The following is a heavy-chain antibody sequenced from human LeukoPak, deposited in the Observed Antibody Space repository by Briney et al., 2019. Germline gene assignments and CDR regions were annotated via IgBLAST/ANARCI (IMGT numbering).Heavy chain of an antibody. Sequence: ASVKVSCKASGYTITSYAMHWVRQAPGQRLEWMGWINAGNGNTKYSQKFQGRVTITRDTSASTAYMELSSLRSEDTAVYYCARSGGSTGVANWFDPWGQGTLVTVSS. D-gene: IGHD3-3*01. J-gene: IGHJ5*02. V-gene: IGHV1-3*01. CDR1: GYTITSYA. CDR3: ARSGGSTGVANWFDP. CDR2: INAGNGNT.